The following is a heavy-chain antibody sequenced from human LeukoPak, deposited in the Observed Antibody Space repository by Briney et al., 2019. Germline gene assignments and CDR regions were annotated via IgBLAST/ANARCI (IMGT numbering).Heavy chain of an antibody. CDR3: ARDSPHYSGYDYEGDYFDY. D-gene: IGHD5-12*01. CDR1: GFTFSSYW. V-gene: IGHV3-7*03. Sequence: GGSLRLSCAASGFTFSSYWMSWARQAPGKGLEWVANIKQDGSEKYYVDSVKGRFTISRDNAKNSLYLQMNSLRAEDTAVYYCARDSPHYSGYDYEGDYFDYWGQGTLVTVSS. CDR2: IKQDGSEK. J-gene: IGHJ4*02.